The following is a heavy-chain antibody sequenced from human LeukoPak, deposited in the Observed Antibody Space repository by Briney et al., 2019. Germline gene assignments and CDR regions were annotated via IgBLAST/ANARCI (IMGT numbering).Heavy chain of an antibody. CDR3: VSPRGFSYGYFDY. CDR2: IYYSKNT. J-gene: IGHJ4*02. Sequence: ETQSLTCTVSGGSISSSSAYWGWIRQPPGKGLEWIGSIYYSKNTYYNPSLKSRVTISADTSKNQFSLTLGSVSATDTAVYYCVSPRGFSYGYFDYWGQGTLVTVSS. CDR1: GGSISSSSAY. V-gene: IGHV4-39*01. D-gene: IGHD5-18*01.